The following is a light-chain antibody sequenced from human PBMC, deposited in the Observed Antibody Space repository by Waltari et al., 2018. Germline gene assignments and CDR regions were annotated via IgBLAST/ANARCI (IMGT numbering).Light chain of an antibody. V-gene: IGKV1-39*01. CDR2: AAF. CDR3: QQSYGTPPYT. CDR1: QNITSY. J-gene: IGKJ2*01. Sequence: DIQMAPSPSSLSASVGDRVAITCRASQNITSYLNWHQQKPEKAPNLLIYAAFTLERGVPSRFTGSWSGTDFTLTISGLQPEDFATYYCQQSYGTPPYTFGPGTKLEMK.